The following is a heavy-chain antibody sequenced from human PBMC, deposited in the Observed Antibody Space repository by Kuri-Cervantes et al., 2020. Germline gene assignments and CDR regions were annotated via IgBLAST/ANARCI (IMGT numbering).Heavy chain of an antibody. CDR1: GFTFSSYD. CDR2: IGTAGDT. Sequence: GESLKISCAASGFTFSSYDMHWVRQATGKGLEWVSAIGTAGDTYYPGSVKGRFTISRENAKNSLYLQMNSLRAEDTAVYYCAKGSTMVQGMVGNYFDYWGQGTLVTVSS. CDR3: AKGSTMVQGMVGNYFDY. J-gene: IGHJ4*02. D-gene: IGHD3-10*01. V-gene: IGHV3-13*01.